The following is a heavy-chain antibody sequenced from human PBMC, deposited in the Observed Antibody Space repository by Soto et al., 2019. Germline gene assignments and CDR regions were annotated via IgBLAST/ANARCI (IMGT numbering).Heavy chain of an antibody. CDR2: IYYSGST. CDR3: ARAQGGYYDSSGYYYLFDY. CDR1: GGSISSSSYY. Sequence: SETLSLTCTVSGGSISSSSYYWGWIRQPPGKGLEWIGSIYYSGSTYYNPSLKSRVTISVDTSKNQFSLKLSSVTAADTAVYYCARAQGGYYDSSGYYYLFDYWGQGTLVTVSS. D-gene: IGHD3-22*01. V-gene: IGHV4-39*01. J-gene: IGHJ4*02.